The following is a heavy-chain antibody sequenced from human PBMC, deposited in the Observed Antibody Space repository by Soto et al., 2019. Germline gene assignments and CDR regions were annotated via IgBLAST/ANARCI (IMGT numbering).Heavy chain of an antibody. D-gene: IGHD2-21*01. J-gene: IGHJ5*02. CDR1: GGSINSGDSY. V-gene: IGHV4-30-4*01. CDR3: ARYSNDTNTYRSKWFDP. CDR2: MSYSWNT. Sequence: QVQLQESGPGLVKPSQTLSLTCTVSGGSINSGDSYLTWIRQSPGRGLEWIVYMSYSWNTYYNPSIKSRVTISLETYKNQLSLKLSSVTAADTAVYFCARYSNDTNTYRSKWFDPWGQGNLVTVS.